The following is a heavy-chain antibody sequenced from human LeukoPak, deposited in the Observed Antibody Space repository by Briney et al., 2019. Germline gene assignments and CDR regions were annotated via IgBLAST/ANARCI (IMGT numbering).Heavy chain of an antibody. CDR1: GFTFSSYT. D-gene: IGHD1-26*01. J-gene: IGHJ4*02. Sequence: GGSLRLSCAASGFTFSSYTMNWVRQAPGEGLEWVSYISSGSSAIFYANSMKDRFTILRDNAKNPMYQEMDGQRGEDKVAYFCASGPWDYWGQGGLVTVSS. CDR3: ASGPWDY. V-gene: IGHV3-48*01. CDR2: ISSGSSAI.